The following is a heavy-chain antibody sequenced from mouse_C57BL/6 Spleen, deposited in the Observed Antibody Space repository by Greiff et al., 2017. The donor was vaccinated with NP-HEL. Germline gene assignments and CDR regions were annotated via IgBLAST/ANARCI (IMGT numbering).Heavy chain of an antibody. CDR1: GFTFTAYY. CDR2: IRNKANGYTT. CDR3: ARSSYYFDY. V-gene: IGHV7-3*01. Sequence: EVMLVESGGGLVQPGGSLSLSCAASGFTFTAYYMSWVRQPPGKALEWLGFIRNKANGYTTEYSASVKGRFTISRDKSQSILYLQMNALRAEDSATYYCARSSYYFDYWGQGTTLTVSS. J-gene: IGHJ2*01.